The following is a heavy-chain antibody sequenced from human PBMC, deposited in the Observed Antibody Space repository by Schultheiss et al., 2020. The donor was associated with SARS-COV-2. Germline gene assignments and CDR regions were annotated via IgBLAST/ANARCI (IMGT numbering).Heavy chain of an antibody. Sequence: SETLSLTCTVSGGSISSSSYYWGWIRQPPGKGLEWIGEINHSGSTNYNPSLKSRVTISVDTSKNQFSLKLSSVTAADTAVYYCARALGYFQHWGQGTLVTVSS. CDR2: INHSGST. CDR1: GGSISSSSYY. J-gene: IGHJ1*01. CDR3: ARALGYFQH. V-gene: IGHV4-39*07.